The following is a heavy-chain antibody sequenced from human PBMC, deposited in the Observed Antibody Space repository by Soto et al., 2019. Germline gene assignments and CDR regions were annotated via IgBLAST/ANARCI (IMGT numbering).Heavy chain of an antibody. V-gene: IGHV3-21*01. CDR3: ARDPPRRYQLLSGWFDP. D-gene: IGHD2-2*01. CDR2: ISSSSSYI. J-gene: IGHJ5*02. CDR1: GFTFSSYS. Sequence: GGSLRLSCAASGFTFSSYSMNWVRQAPGKGLEWVSSISSSSSYIYYADSVKGRFTISRDNAKNSLYPQMNSQRAEDTAVYYCARDPPRRYQLLSGWFDPWGQGTLVTVSS.